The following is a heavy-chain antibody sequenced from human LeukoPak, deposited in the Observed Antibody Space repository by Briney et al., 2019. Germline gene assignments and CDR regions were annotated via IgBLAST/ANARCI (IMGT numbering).Heavy chain of an antibody. Sequence: GGSLRLSCAASGFTFSSNYMSWVRQALGRGLEWVSVIYSGGSTYYADSVKGRFTISSDNSKNTLFLQMNSLRAGDTAVYYCARGTVTMVDYWGQGTLVTVSS. V-gene: IGHV3-66*01. CDR1: GFTFSSNY. CDR2: IYSGGST. D-gene: IGHD3-10*01. J-gene: IGHJ4*02. CDR3: ARGTVTMVDY.